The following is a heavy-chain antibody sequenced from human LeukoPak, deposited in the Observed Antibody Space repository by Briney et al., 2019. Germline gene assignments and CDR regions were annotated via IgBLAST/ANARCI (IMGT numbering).Heavy chain of an antibody. J-gene: IGHJ4*02. CDR2: IYYSGST. V-gene: IGHV4-31*03. CDR3: ARSNVDTAMVSDY. D-gene: IGHD5-18*01. CDR1: SDSIYSSNYY. Sequence: SETLSLTCTVSSDSIYSSNYYWSWIRQHPGKGLEWIGYIYYSGSTYYNPSLKSRVTISVDTSKNQFSLKLSSVTAADTAVYYCARSNVDTAMVSDYWGQGTLVTVSS.